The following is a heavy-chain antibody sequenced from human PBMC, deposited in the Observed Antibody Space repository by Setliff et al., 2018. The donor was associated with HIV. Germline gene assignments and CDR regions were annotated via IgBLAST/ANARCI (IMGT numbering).Heavy chain of an antibody. V-gene: IGHV1-8*02. Sequence: ASVKVSCKASGYTFTNYDINWVRQAPGQGLEWMGWMNPNSGNTGYAQKFQGRVTMTRNTSIRTAYMELSSLRSEDTAVYYCARVRGQFTEDAFDIWGQGTMVTVSS. CDR1: GYTFTNYD. CDR2: MNPNSGNT. J-gene: IGHJ3*02. CDR3: ARVRGQFTEDAFDI. D-gene: IGHD2-8*02.